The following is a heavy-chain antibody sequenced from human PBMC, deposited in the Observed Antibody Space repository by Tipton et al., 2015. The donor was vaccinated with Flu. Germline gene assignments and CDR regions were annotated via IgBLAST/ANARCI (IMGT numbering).Heavy chain of an antibody. Sequence: QLVQSGAEAKKPGASVKVSCKASGYTFTSYGISWVRQAPGQGLEWMGWISAYNGNTNYAQKLQGRCTMTTDTSTSTAYMELRSLRSGDTAVYYCATSTIFGVVTPFDDWGQGTLVTVSS. J-gene: IGHJ4*02. D-gene: IGHD3-3*01. CDR2: ISAYNGNT. CDR3: ATSTIFGVVTPFDD. CDR1: GYTFTSYG. V-gene: IGHV1-18*01.